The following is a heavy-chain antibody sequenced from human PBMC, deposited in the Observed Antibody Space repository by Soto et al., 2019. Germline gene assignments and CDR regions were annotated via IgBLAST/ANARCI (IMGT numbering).Heavy chain of an antibody. CDR2: ISAYNGNT. D-gene: IGHD3-16*02. CDR1: GYTFTSYG. J-gene: IGHJ3*02. CDR3: AGDLYYDYVWGSYRTARRAQDAFDI. Sequence: QVQLVQSGAEVKKPGASVKVSCKASGYTFTSYGISWVRQAPGQGLEWMGWISAYNGNTNYAQKLQGRVTMTTETSTSTAYMELRSLRSDDTAVYYGAGDLYYDYVWGSYRTARRAQDAFDIWGQGTMVTVSS. V-gene: IGHV1-18*01.